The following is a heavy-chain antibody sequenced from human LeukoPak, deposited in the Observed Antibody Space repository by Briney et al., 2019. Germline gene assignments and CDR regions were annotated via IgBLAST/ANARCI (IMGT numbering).Heavy chain of an antibody. CDR1: GGSFSGYY. CDR2: VNHSGST. J-gene: IGHJ5*02. Sequence: SETLSLTCAVYGGSFSGYYLSWIRQPPGKGLEWIGEVNHSGSTNYNPSLKSRVTISVDTSKNQFSLKLSSVTAADTAVYYCARGNIAGVVTSDWFDPWGQGTLVTVSS. CDR3: ARGNIAGVVTSDWFDP. D-gene: IGHD3-3*01. V-gene: IGHV4-34*01.